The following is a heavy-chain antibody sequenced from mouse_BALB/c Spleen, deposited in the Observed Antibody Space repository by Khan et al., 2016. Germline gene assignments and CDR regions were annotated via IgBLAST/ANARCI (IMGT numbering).Heavy chain of an antibody. J-gene: IGHJ1*01. CDR1: GYTFTSYD. Sequence: VQLQESGAELVKPGASVKLSCKASGYTFTSYDINWVRQRPEQGLEWIGWIFPGDGSTKYNEKFKGKATLTTDKSSSTAYLQLSRLTSEDFAVHSGARLYGSTYWYFDFWDAETTVTVSS. V-gene: IGHV1-85*01. D-gene: IGHD1-1*01. CDR3: ARLYGSTYWYFDF. CDR2: IFPGDGST.